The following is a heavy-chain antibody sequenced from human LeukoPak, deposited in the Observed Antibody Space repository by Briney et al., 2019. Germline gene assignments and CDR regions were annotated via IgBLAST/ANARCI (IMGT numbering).Heavy chain of an antibody. D-gene: IGHD3-22*01. Sequence: ASVKVSCEASGYTFTSYGISWVRQAPGQGLEWMGWISAYNGNTNYAQKLQGRVTMTTDTSTSTAYMELRSLRSDDTAVYYCARSSIVVVIPWESDYFDYWGQGTLVTVSS. J-gene: IGHJ4*02. CDR2: ISAYNGNT. CDR1: GYTFTSYG. V-gene: IGHV1-18*01. CDR3: ARSSIVVVIPWESDYFDY.